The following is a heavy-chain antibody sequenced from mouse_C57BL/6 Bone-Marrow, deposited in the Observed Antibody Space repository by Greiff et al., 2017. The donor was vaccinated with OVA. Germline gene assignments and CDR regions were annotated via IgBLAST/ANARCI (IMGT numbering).Heavy chain of an antibody. D-gene: IGHD1-1*01. J-gene: IGHJ3*01. Sequence: VQLKESGGGLVKPGGSLKLSCAASGFTFSSYTMSWVRQTPEKRLEWVATISGGGGNTYYPDSVKGRFTISRDNAKNTLYLQMSSLRSEDTALYYCARHTYGSSPGWFAYWGQGTLVTVSA. CDR3: ARHTYGSSPGWFAY. CDR1: GFTFSSYT. V-gene: IGHV5-9*01. CDR2: ISGGGGNT.